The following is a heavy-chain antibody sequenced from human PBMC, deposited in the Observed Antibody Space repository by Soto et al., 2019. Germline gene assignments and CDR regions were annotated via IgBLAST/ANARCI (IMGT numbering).Heavy chain of an antibody. CDR1: GYTLTELS. CDR3: ATDCSSTSCTAWYYYGMDV. V-gene: IGHV1-24*01. Sequence: ASVKVSCKVSGYTLTELSMHWVRQAPGKVLEWMGGFDPEDGETIYAQKFQGRVTMTEDTSTDTAYMELSSLISEDTAVYYCATDCSSTSCTAWYYYGMDVWGQGTTVTVSS. D-gene: IGHD2-2*01. J-gene: IGHJ6*02. CDR2: FDPEDGET.